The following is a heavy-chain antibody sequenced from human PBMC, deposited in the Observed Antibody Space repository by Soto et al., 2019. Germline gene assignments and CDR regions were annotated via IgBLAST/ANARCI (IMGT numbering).Heavy chain of an antibody. CDR1: GFTFSNFA. CDR2: ISNSFSDGNT. V-gene: IGHV3-23*01. CDR3: AKVFSPEGGNYFDH. J-gene: IGHJ4*02. Sequence: GGSLRLSCAASGFTFSNFAMNWVRQAPGKGLEWVSAISNSFSDGNTHYADSVKGRFTISRDNDKNTVFLGIDSLRAEDTAVYYCAKVFSPEGGNYFDHWGPGTLVTVSS.